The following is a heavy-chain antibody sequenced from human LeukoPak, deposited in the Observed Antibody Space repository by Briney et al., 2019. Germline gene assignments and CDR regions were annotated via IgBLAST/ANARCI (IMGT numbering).Heavy chain of an antibody. V-gene: IGHV7-4-1*02. CDR1: GYTFSKYD. CDR3: ARDPDYYDTFDLGFDP. Sequence: GASVKVSCKASGYTFSKYDITWVRQAPGQGLGWMGWINTNTGNPTYAQGFTGRFVFSLDTSVSTAYLQISSLKAEDTAVYYCARDPDYYDTFDLGFDPWGQGTLVTVSS. CDR2: INTNTGNP. J-gene: IGHJ5*02. D-gene: IGHD3-22*01.